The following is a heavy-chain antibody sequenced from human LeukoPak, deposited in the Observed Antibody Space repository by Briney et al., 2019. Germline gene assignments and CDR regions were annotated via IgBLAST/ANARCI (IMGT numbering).Heavy chain of an antibody. Sequence: SETLSLTCTVSGGSISSSPYYWGWIRQPPGKGLEWIGCIYYSGTTYYNPSLTSRVTMSVDTSKNQFSLRLSSVTAADTAVYFCARVGGLAVAGTSNWFGPWGQGTLVIVSS. CDR1: GGSISSSPYY. D-gene: IGHD6-19*01. CDR2: IYYSGTT. J-gene: IGHJ5*02. CDR3: ARVGGLAVAGTSNWFGP. V-gene: IGHV4-39*07.